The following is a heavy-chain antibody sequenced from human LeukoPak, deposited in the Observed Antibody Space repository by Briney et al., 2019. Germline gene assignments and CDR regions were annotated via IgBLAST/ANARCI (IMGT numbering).Heavy chain of an antibody. CDR2: ISWNSGSI. CDR1: GLTFDDYA. D-gene: IGHD2-8*01. CDR3: ARRSRSRTFDL. V-gene: IGHV3-9*01. J-gene: IGHJ2*01. Sequence: GGSLRLSCAASGLTFDDYAMHWVRQAPGKGLEWVSGISWNSGSIGYADSVKGRFTISRDNAKNSLYLQMNSLRAEDTALYYCARRSRSRTFDLWGRGTLVTVSS.